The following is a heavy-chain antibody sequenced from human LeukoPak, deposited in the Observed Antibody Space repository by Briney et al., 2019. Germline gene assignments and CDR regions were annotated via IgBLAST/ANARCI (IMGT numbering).Heavy chain of an antibody. D-gene: IGHD3-10*01. CDR3: AKWQVRGVTGSDY. V-gene: IGHV3-23*01. Sequence: GGSLRLSCAASGFTFSSYGMSWVRQAPGKGLEWVSAISGSGGSTYYADSVKGRFTISRDNSKNTLYLQMNSLRAEDTAVYYCAKWQVRGVTGSDYWGQGTLVTVSS. CDR2: ISGSGGST. CDR1: GFTFSSYG. J-gene: IGHJ4*02.